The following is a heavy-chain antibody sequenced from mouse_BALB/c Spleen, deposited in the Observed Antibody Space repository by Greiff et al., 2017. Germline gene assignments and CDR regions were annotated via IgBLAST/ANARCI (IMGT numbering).Heavy chain of an antibody. D-gene: IGHD4-1*01. J-gene: IGHJ4*01. CDR3: ARDPTGTRAMDY. CDR1: GFTFSDYG. Sequence: EVQLVESGGGLVQPGGSRKLSCAASGFTFSDYGMAWVRQAPGKGPEWVAFISNLAYSIYYADTVTGRFTISRENAKNTLYLEMSSLRSEDTAMYYCARDPTGTRAMDYWGQGTSVTVSS. V-gene: IGHV5-15*02. CDR2: ISNLAYSI.